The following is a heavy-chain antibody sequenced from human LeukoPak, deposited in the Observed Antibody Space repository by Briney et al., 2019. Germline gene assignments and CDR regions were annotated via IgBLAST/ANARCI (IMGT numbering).Heavy chain of an antibody. CDR2: SGST. V-gene: IGHV4-59*01. CDR3: ARDINWFDP. Sequence: PSETLSLTCTVSGASISSYFWTWIRQPPGKGLEWIGYSGSTNYNPSLKSRVTMSVDTSKNQFSLRLTSVTAADTAMYYCARDINWFDPWGLGTLVTVSS. J-gene: IGHJ5*02. D-gene: IGHD1-14*01. CDR1: GASISSYF.